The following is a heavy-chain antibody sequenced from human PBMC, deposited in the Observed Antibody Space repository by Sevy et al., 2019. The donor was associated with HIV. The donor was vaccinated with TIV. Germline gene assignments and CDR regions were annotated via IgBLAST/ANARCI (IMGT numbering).Heavy chain of an antibody. D-gene: IGHD2-15*01. CDR2: IYYTGNT. CDR1: GGSINNYY. Sequence: GSLSLTCTVSGGSINNYYWNWMRQPPGKGLEWIGYIYYTGNTNYNPSPNSRVTISVDTSKNQFSLKLTSVTAADTAVYYCATGKSLSSGPDTPSTPFDYWGQGALVTVSS. V-gene: IGHV4-59*01. J-gene: IGHJ4*02. CDR3: ATGKSLSSGPDTPSTPFDY.